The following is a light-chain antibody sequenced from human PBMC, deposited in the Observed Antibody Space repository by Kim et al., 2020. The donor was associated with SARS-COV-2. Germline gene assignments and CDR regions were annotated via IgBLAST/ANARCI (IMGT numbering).Light chain of an antibody. V-gene: IGKV1-33*01. CDR3: HQSDKLPLT. J-gene: IGKJ3*01. CDR1: QDIERY. CDR2: DAS. Sequence: DIQMTQSPSSLSASVGDRVTITCQASQDIERYLNWFQQKPGKAPKLLIYDASNLEFGVPSRFSGSGSGTHFSFTITSLHPEDVATYYCHQSDKLPLTFGPGTKVDIK.